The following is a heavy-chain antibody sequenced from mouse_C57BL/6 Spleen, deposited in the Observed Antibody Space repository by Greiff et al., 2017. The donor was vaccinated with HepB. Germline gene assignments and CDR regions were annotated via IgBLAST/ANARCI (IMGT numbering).Heavy chain of an antibody. CDR2: IDPSDSYT. J-gene: IGHJ2*01. V-gene: IGHV1-69*01. CDR1: GSTFTSSW. CDR3: ARRGTVADY. D-gene: IGHD1-1*01. Sequence: QVQLKQPGAELVMPGASVKLSCKASGSTFTSSWLHWVKQRPGQGLEWIGEIDPSDSYTNYNQKFKGKSTLTVDKSSSTAYMQLSSLTSEDSAVYYCARRGTVADYWGQGTTLTVSS.